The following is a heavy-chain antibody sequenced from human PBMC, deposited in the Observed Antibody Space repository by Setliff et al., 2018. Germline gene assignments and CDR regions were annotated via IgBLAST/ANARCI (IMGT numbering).Heavy chain of an antibody. D-gene: IGHD3-10*01. J-gene: IGHJ4*02. CDR3: ATERLLDYYGSGSYLSFDY. CDR2: FDPEDGET. V-gene: IGHV1-24*01. Sequence: GASVKVSCKVSGYTLTELSRHWVRQAPGKGLEWMGGFDPEDGETIYAQKFQGRVTMTEDTSTDTAYMELSSLRSEDTAVYYCATERLLDYYGSGSYLSFDYWGQGTLVTVSS. CDR1: GYTLTELS.